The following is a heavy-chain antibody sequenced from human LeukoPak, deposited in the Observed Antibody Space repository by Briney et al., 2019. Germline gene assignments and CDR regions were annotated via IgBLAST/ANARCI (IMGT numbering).Heavy chain of an antibody. CDR2: IYYSGST. Sequence: SETLSLTCTVSGGSISSSSYYWGWIRQPPGKGLEWIGSIYYSGSTYYNPSLKSRVTISVDTSKNQFSLKLSSVTAADTAVYYCARVAAVAGATYFDYWGQGTLVTVSS. CDR3: ARVAAVAGATYFDY. CDR1: GGSISSSSYY. D-gene: IGHD6-19*01. V-gene: IGHV4-39*07. J-gene: IGHJ4*02.